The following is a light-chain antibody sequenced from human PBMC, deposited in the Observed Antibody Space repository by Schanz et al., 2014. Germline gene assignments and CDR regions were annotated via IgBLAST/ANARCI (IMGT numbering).Light chain of an antibody. CDR1: QIVITNF. V-gene: IGKV3D-20*02. CDR2: DAS. Sequence: EIVLTQTPGTLSLSPGERAALSCRASQIVITNFLAWYQQKPGQAPRLLISDASNRATGVPDRFSGSGSGTDFTLTISRLEPEDSAVYYCLQRSSWPWTFGQGTKVEIK. CDR3: LQRSSWPWT. J-gene: IGKJ1*01.